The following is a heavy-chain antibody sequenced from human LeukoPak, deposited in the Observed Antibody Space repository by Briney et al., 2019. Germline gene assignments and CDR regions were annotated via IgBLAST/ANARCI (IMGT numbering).Heavy chain of an antibody. Sequence: GGSLRLSCAASGFTFSSYAMSWVRQAPGKGLEWVSAISGSGGSTYYADSVKGRFTISRDNSKNTLYLQMNSLRAEDTAVYYCAKVVVREVVVTAINHPFDYWGQGTLVIVSS. V-gene: IGHV3-23*01. CDR2: ISGSGGST. CDR1: GFTFSSYA. D-gene: IGHD2-21*02. CDR3: AKVVVREVVVTAINHPFDY. J-gene: IGHJ4*02.